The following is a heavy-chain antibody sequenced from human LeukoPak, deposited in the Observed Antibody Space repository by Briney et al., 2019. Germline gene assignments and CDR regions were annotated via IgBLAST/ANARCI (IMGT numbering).Heavy chain of an antibody. Sequence: GGSLRHSCAASGFTFSSYWMSWVRQAPGKGLEWVANIKQDGSEKYYVDSVKGRFTISRDNAKNSLYLQMNSLRAEDTAVYYCAKQPDKGYSYGYWGYFDYWGQGTLVTVSS. V-gene: IGHV3-7*01. D-gene: IGHD5-18*01. CDR2: IKQDGSEK. CDR1: GFTFSSYW. J-gene: IGHJ4*02. CDR3: AKQPDKGYSYGYWGYFDY.